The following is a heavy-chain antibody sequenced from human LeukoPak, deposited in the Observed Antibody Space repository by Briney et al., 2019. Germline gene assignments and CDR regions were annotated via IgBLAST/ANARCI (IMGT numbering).Heavy chain of an antibody. D-gene: IGHD6-13*01. Sequence: ASVKVSCKASGGTFSSYAISWVRQAPGQGLEWMGGIIPIFGTANYAQKFQGRVTITADESTSTAYMELSSLRSEDTAVYYCARVFSSWSLYTRSGYYMDVWGKGTTVTVSS. CDR1: GGTFSSYA. CDR2: IIPIFGTA. J-gene: IGHJ6*03. V-gene: IGHV1-69*01. CDR3: ARVFSSWSLYTRSGYYMDV.